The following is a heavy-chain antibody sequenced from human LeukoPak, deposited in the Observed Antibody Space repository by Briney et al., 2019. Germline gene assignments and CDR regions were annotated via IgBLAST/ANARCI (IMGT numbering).Heavy chain of an antibody. Sequence: PSETLSLTCAVYGGSFSGYYWSWIRQPPGKGLEWIGEINHSGSTNYNPSLESRVTISVDTSKNQFSLKLSSVTAADTAVYYCARGLTYGYWGQGTLVTVSS. CDR2: INHSGST. V-gene: IGHV4-34*01. CDR3: ARGLTYGY. J-gene: IGHJ4*02. D-gene: IGHD2-8*01. CDR1: GGSFSGYY.